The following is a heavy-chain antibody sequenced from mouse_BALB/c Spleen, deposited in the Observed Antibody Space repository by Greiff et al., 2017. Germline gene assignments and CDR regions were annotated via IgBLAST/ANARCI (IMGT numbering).Heavy chain of an antibody. CDR1: GFHIKDTY. CDR3: ARGTGDYFDD. D-gene: IGHD4-1*01. V-gene: IGHV14-3*02. Sequence: EVQLHHSGAELVKPGASVKLSCTASGFHIKDTYMHWVKQRPEQGLEWIGRIDPANGNTKYDPKFQGKATITADTSSNTAYLQLSSLTSEDTAVYYCARGTGDYFDDWGQGTTLTVAS. J-gene: IGHJ2*01. CDR2: IDPANGNT.